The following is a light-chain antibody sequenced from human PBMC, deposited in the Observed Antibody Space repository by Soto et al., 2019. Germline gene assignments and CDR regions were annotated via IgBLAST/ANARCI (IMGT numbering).Light chain of an antibody. J-gene: IGLJ2*01. Sequence: QSALTQPASVSGSPGQSITISCTGTSSDVGSYNLVSWYQQHPGKAPKLMIYEGSKRPSGVSNRFSGSKSGNTASLTISGLQAEYEADYYCCSYAGSSTFEFGGGTKLTVL. V-gene: IGLV2-23*03. CDR3: CSYAGSSTFE. CDR2: EGS. CDR1: SSDVGSYNL.